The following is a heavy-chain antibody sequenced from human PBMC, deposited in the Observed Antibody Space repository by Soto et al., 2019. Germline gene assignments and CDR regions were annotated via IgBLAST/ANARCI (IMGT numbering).Heavy chain of an antibody. D-gene: IGHD3-16*01. V-gene: IGHV4-39*01. CDR3: ARLPSRHWVDY. CDR2: MFYGVST. Sequence: SETLSLTCTVSGSSINSSGYYWGWIRQPPGKGLEWIGSMFYGVSTYYNPSLKSRVTVSVDTSKNQFSLNLRSVTAADTAVYYCARLPSRHWVDYSGQATLVTFSS. CDR1: GSSINSSGYY. J-gene: IGHJ4*02.